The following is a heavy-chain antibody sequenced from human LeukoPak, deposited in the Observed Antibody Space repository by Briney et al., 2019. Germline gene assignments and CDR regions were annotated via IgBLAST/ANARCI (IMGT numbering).Heavy chain of an antibody. Sequence: PSETLSLTCTVSGGSISSSSYYWGWIRQPPGKGLEWIGSIYYSGSTCYNPSLKSRVTISVDTSKNQFSLKLSSVTAADTAVYYCARRAVYYDILTGYGSPDAFDIWGQGTMVTVSS. CDR3: ARRAVYYDILTGYGSPDAFDI. V-gene: IGHV4-39*07. CDR2: IYYSGST. CDR1: GGSISSSSYY. J-gene: IGHJ3*02. D-gene: IGHD3-9*01.